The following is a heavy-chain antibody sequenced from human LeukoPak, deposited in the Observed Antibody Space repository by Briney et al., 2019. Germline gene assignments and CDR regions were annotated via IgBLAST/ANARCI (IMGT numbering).Heavy chain of an antibody. CDR2: SNDSGGT. J-gene: IGHJ4*02. CDR3: ARHNHYGDYFDY. V-gene: IGHV4-34*01. D-gene: IGHD4-17*01. Sequence: PSETLSLTCAVYGGTFSGYYWSWIRQPPGKRLEWVGESNDSGGTNYNPSLKSRVTISADKSKNQVSLKLTSVTAADTAVYYCARHNHYGDYFDYWGQGTLVTVSS. CDR1: GGTFSGYY.